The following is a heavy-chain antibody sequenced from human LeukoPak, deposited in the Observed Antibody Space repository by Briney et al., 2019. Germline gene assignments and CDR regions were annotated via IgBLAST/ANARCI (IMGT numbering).Heavy chain of an antibody. J-gene: IGHJ4*02. CDR2: INHSGST. V-gene: IGHV4-34*01. CDR1: GGSFSGYY. Sequence: SETLSLTCAVYGGSFSGYYWSWIRQPPGKGLEWIGEINHSGSTNYNPSLKSRVTISVDTSKNQFSLKLSSVTAADTAVYYCARRGLYYYGSGSFPRGPYFDYWGQGTLVTVSS. D-gene: IGHD3-10*01. CDR3: ARRGLYYYGSGSFPRGPYFDY.